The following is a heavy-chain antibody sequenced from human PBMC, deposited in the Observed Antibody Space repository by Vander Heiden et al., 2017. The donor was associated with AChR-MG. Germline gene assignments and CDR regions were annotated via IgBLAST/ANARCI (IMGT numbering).Heavy chain of an antibody. CDR1: GFTFSSYG. J-gene: IGHJ6*02. Sequence: QVQLVESGGGVVQPGRSLRLSCAASGFTFSSYGMHWVRQAPGKGLEWVAVISYDGSNKYYADSVKGRFTISRDNSKNTLYLQMNSLRAEDTAVYYCAKELAPPNFGVVIYYYYGMDVWGQGTTVTVSS. D-gene: IGHD3-3*01. CDR2: ISYDGSNK. V-gene: IGHV3-30*18. CDR3: AKELAPPNFGVVIYYYYGMDV.